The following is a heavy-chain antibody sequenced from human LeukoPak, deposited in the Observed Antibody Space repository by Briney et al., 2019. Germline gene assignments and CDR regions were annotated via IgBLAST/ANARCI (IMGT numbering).Heavy chain of an antibody. V-gene: IGHV1-18*01. D-gene: IGHD3-10*01. CDR2: ISAYNGNT. Sequence: ASVKVSCKASGYTFTSYGISWVRQAPGQGLEWMGWISAYNGNTNYAQKLQGRVTMTTDTSTSTAYMELRSLRSDDTAVYYCARDPTIIMVRGVKGRNFDYWGQGTLVTVSS. CDR3: ARDPTIIMVRGVKGRNFDY. CDR1: GYTFTSYG. J-gene: IGHJ4*02.